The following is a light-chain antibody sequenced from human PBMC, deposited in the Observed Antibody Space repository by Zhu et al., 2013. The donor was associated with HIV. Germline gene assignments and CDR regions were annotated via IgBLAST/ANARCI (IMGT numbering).Light chain of an antibody. CDR3: LQDYSYPWT. CDR2: HAS. J-gene: IGKJ1*01. V-gene: IGKV1-5*01. Sequence: DIQMTQSPSTLSASVRDRVTITCRASQSLGSWLAWFQQKPGKAPRLLIYHASTLEVGVPSRFSGSGYGTEFTLTISSLQPEDFATYYCLQDYSYPWTFGQGTKVEVK. CDR1: QSLGSW.